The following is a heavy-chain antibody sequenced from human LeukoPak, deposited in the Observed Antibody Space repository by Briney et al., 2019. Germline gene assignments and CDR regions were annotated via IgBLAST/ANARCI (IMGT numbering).Heavy chain of an antibody. CDR2: IYYSGST. CDR1: GGSISSYY. D-gene: IGHD3-10*01. CDR3: ASTRTLYGSGIRWFDP. Sequence: SGTLSLTCTVSGGSISSYYWSWIRQPPGKGLEWIGYIYYSGSTNYNPSLKSRVTISVDTSKNQFSLKLSSVTAADTAVYYCASTRTLYGSGIRWFDPWGQGTLVTVFS. J-gene: IGHJ5*02. V-gene: IGHV4-59*01.